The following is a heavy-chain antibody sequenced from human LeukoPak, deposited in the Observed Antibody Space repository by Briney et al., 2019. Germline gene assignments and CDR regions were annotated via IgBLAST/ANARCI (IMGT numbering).Heavy chain of an antibody. CDR3: ARETRGCSSTTCYNVFDY. Sequence: SQTLSLTCTVSGGSISSGGYYRSWIRQHPGKGLEWIGYIYYSGSTYYNPSLKSRVTISVDTSKNQFSLKLSSVTAADTAVYYCARETRGCSSTTCYNVFDYWGQGTLVTVSS. V-gene: IGHV4-31*03. CDR2: IYYSGST. CDR1: GGSISSGGYY. J-gene: IGHJ4*02. D-gene: IGHD2-2*02.